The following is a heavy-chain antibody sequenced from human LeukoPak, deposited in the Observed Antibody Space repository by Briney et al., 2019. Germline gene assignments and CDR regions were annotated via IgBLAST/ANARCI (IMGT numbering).Heavy chain of an antibody. J-gene: IGHJ4*02. CDR1: GGSISSSSYY. CDR2: IYYSGST. CDR3: ARAGLNSSGWYDGFDY. V-gene: IGHV4-39*07. D-gene: IGHD6-19*01. Sequence: SETLSLTCTVSGGSISSSSYYWGWIRQPPGKGLERIGSIYYSGSTYYNPSLKSRVTISVDTSKNQFSLKLSSVTAADTAVYYCARAGLNSSGWYDGFDYWGQGTLVTVSS.